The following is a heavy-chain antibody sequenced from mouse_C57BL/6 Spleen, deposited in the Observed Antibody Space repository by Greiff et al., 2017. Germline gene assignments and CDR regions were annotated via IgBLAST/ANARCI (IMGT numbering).Heavy chain of an antibody. D-gene: IGHD2-1*01. CDR3: AGRAIYYGNYEGCAY. V-gene: IGHV1-82*01. Sequence: VKLQESGPELVKPGASVKISCKASGYAFSSSWMNWVKQRPGKGLEWIGRIYPGDGDTNYNGKFKGKATLTADKSSSTAYMQLSSLTSEDSAVYFCAGRAIYYGNYEGCAYWGQGTLVTVSA. J-gene: IGHJ3*01. CDR2: IYPGDGDT. CDR1: GYAFSSSW.